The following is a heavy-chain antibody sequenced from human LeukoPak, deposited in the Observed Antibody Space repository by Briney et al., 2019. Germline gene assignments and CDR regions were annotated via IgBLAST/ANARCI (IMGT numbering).Heavy chain of an antibody. CDR2: IHHSGTT. CDR1: GYSLSSGYF. CDR3: ARAAMIGDFWSGYVYYFDS. J-gene: IGHJ4*02. V-gene: IGHV4-38-2*02. D-gene: IGHD3-3*01. Sequence: PSETPSLTCTVSGYSLSSGYFWGWIRQPPGKGLEWIENIHHSGTTYFNPSLRSRVTISVDTSKNQFSLKLDSVTAADTAVYYCARAAMIGDFWSGYVYYFDSWGQGTLVTVSS.